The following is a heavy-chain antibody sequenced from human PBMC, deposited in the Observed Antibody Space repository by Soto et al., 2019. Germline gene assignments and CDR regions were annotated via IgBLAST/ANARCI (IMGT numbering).Heavy chain of an antibody. D-gene: IGHD3-16*02. V-gene: IGHV1-8*01. J-gene: IGHJ6*02. Sequence: ASLKNSWTTTGVPLTSYDINWDRHTTGLELEWMGWMNPNSGNTGYAQKFQGRVTMTRNTSISTAYMELSSLRSEDTAVYYCVRGNDYVWGSYRSYYSYGMDVWGQGTTVTVSS. CDR1: GVPLTSYD. CDR2: MNPNSGNT. CDR3: VRGNDYVWGSYRSYYSYGMDV.